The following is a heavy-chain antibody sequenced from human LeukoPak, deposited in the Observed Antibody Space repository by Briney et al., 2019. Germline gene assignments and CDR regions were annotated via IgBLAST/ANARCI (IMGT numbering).Heavy chain of an antibody. CDR1: GYTLTGLS. CDR2: FDPEDGET. V-gene: IGHV1-24*01. D-gene: IGHD2-2*01. CDR3: ATVPCSSTSCYLSPFDY. Sequence: GASVKVSCKVSGYTLTGLSMHWVRQAPGKGLEWMGGFDPEDGETIYAQKFQGRVTMTEDTSTDTAYMELSSLRSEDTAVYYCATVPCSSTSCYLSPFDYWGQGTLVTVSS. J-gene: IGHJ4*02.